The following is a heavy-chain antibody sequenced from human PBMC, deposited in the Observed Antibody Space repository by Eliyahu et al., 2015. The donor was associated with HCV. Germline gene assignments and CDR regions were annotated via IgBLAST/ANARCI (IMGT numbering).Heavy chain of an antibody. J-gene: IGHJ3*02. Sequence: QVQLVQSGAEVKKPGASVKVSCKASGYTFTSYYMHWVRQAPGQGLEWMGIINPSGGSTSYAQKFQGRVTMTRDTFTSTVYMELSSLRSEDTAVYYCARVVPGAGGSYSFGDAFDIWGQGTMVTVSS. D-gene: IGHD1-26*01. CDR1: GYTFTSYY. V-gene: IGHV1-46*01. CDR3: ARVVPGAGGSYSFGDAFDI. CDR2: INPSGGST.